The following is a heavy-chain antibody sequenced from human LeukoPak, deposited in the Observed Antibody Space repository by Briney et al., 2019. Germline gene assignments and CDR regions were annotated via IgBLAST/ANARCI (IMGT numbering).Heavy chain of an antibody. Sequence: GGSLRLSCAASGFTFSNYAMSWVRQAPGKGLEWVSTLIVRGDVTYYADSVKGRFTISRANAKNSLYLQMNSLRAEDTALYYCASLTGDRNYWGQGTLVTVSS. CDR1: GFTFSNYA. J-gene: IGHJ4*02. D-gene: IGHD7-27*01. V-gene: IGHV3-23*01. CDR2: LIVRGDVT. CDR3: ASLTGDRNY.